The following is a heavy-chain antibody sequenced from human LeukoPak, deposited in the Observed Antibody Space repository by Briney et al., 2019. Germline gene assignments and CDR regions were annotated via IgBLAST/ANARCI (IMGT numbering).Heavy chain of an antibody. V-gene: IGHV1-46*01. D-gene: IGHD3-3*01. J-gene: IGHJ6*02. CDR3: ARDSFTIFGVVIRSYGMDV. CDR2: INPSGGST. CDR1: GYTFTSYY. Sequence: GASVKVSCKASGYTFTSYYMHWVRQAPGQGLEWMGIINPSGGSTSYAQKFQGRVTMTGDTSTSTVYMELSSLRSEDTAVYYCARDSFTIFGVVIRSYGMDVWGQGTTVTVSS.